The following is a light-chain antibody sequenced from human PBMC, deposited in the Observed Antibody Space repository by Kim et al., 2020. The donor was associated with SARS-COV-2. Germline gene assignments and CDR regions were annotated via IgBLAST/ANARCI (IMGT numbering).Light chain of an antibody. V-gene: IGLV2-23*01. Sequence: QSALTQPASVSGSPGQSITISCTGTSSDVGTYNLVSWYQQHPGKAPKLMIYEGSKRPSGVSHRFSGSKSGNTASLTISGLQAADEADYYCCSYAGRSTWVFGGGTQLTVL. CDR1: SSDVGTYNL. J-gene: IGLJ3*02. CDR3: CSYAGRSTWV. CDR2: EGS.